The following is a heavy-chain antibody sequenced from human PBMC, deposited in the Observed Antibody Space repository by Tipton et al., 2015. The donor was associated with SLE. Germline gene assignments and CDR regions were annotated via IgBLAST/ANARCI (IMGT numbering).Heavy chain of an antibody. J-gene: IGHJ3*02. CDR2: ISNNGHTK. Sequence: RSLRLSCAASEFTFSTYSMHWVRQAPGKGLEWVAFISNNGHTKYYADSVKGRFTISRDNSQNTLYLQMSSLRTEDTAVYYCARDLDDAFDIWGQGTMVTVSS. CDR3: ARDLDDAFDI. D-gene: IGHD1-1*01. CDR1: EFTFSTYS. V-gene: IGHV3-30-3*01.